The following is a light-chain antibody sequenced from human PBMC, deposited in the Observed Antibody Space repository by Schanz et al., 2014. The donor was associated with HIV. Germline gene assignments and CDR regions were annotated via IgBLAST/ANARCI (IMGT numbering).Light chain of an antibody. J-gene: IGLJ2*01. Sequence: QSVLTQPPSVSAAPGQKVTISCSGSSSNIGNNYVSWYQQLPGTAPKLLIYDNNKRPSGIPDRFSGSKSGTSAALDITELQTGDEADYYCETWDSSLSIVIFGGGTKLTVL. CDR1: SSNIGNNY. V-gene: IGLV1-51*01. CDR2: DNN. CDR3: ETWDSSLSIVI.